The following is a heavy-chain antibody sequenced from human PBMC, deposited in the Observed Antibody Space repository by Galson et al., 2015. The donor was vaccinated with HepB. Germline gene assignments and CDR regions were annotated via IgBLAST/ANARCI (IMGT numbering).Heavy chain of an antibody. CDR2: ISYDGSNK. CDR3: AKDNLRFGELSGGDY. J-gene: IGHJ4*02. Sequence: SLRLSCAASGFTFSSYGMHWVRQAPGKGLEWVAVISYDGSNKYYADSVKGRFTISRDNSKNTLYLQMNSLRAEDTAVYYCAKDNLRFGELSGGDYWGQGTLVTVSS. V-gene: IGHV3-30*18. D-gene: IGHD3-10*01. CDR1: GFTFSSYG.